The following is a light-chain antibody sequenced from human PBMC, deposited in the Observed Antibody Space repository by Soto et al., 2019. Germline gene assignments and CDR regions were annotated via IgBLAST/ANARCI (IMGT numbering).Light chain of an antibody. Sequence: DIQMTQSPSSLSASVGDRVTITCRASQSISSHLNWYQQRPGKAPNLLIYAASSLQSGVPSRFSGSGSGTDFTLTISSLQAEDFATYYCQQTYNTPRTFGQGTKVEIK. V-gene: IGKV1-39*01. CDR3: QQTYNTPRT. CDR1: QSISSH. J-gene: IGKJ1*01. CDR2: AAS.